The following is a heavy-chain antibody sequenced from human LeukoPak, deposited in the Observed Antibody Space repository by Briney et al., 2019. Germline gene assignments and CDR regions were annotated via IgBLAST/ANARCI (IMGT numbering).Heavy chain of an antibody. J-gene: IGHJ4*02. V-gene: IGHV4-34*01. Sequence: SETLSLTCAIYSESFSGYFWSWIRQPPGKGLEWIGEINHSGSTNYNPSLKSRVTISVDTSKNQFSLKLSSVTAADTAVYYCARRGSSGWYYWGQGTLVTVSS. CDR3: ARRGSSGWYY. CDR1: SESFSGYF. CDR2: INHSGST. D-gene: IGHD6-19*01.